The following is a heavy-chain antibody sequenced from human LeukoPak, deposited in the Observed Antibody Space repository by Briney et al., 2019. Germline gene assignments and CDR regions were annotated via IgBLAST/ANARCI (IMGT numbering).Heavy chain of an antibody. Sequence: ASVKNSCKASGYTFTGYYMHWVREAPGQGLEWMGWINPNSGGTNYAQKFQGRVTMTRDTSISTAYMELSRLRSDDTAVYYCARSWGLQLWSQRWLGYWGQGTLVTVSS. CDR1: GYTFTGYY. J-gene: IGHJ4*02. V-gene: IGHV1-2*02. D-gene: IGHD5-18*01. CDR3: ARSWGLQLWSQRWLGY. CDR2: INPNSGGT.